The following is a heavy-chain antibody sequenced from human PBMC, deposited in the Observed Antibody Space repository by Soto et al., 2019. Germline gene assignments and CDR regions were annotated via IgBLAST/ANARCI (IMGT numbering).Heavy chain of an antibody. CDR3: AITVGSSWYYYYGMDV. CDR2: IYYSGST. D-gene: IGHD6-13*01. J-gene: IGHJ6*02. Sequence: SETLSHTCTVSGGSISSGDYYWSWIRQPPGKGLEWIGYIYYSGSTYYNPSLKSRVTISVDTSKNQFSLKLSSVTAADTAVYYCAITVGSSWYYYYGMDVWGQGTTVTSP. CDR1: GGSISSGDYY. V-gene: IGHV4-30-4*01.